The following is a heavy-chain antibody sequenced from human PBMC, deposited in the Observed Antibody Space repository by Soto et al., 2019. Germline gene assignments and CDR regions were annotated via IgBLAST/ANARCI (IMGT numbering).Heavy chain of an antibody. Sequence: QITLKESGPTLVKPTQPLTLTCTFSGFSLSTSGVGVGWIRQPPVKALEWLALIYWDDYKRYSPSLKSRLTITKDTSKIQVALTMTNMDPVDTATYYCAHRPAPDYSIGGTWFDPWGQGPLVTVSS. CDR2: IYWDDYK. CDR3: AHRPAPDYSIGGTWFDP. V-gene: IGHV2-5*02. D-gene: IGHD4-4*01. J-gene: IGHJ5*02. CDR1: GFSLSTSGVG.